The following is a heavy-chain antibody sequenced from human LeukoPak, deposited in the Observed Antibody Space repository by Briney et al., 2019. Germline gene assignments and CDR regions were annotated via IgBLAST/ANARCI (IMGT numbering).Heavy chain of an antibody. V-gene: IGHV4-39*07. J-gene: IGHJ5*02. CDR1: GGSISSSSYY. Sequence: SETLSLTCTVSGGSISSSSYYWSWIRQPPGKGLEWIGEINHSGSTNYNPSLKSRVTISVATSKNQFSLKLTSVTAADTAVYYCARGRLTTGGWFDPWGQGTLVTVSS. D-gene: IGHD3-9*01. CDR2: INHSGST. CDR3: ARGRLTTGGWFDP.